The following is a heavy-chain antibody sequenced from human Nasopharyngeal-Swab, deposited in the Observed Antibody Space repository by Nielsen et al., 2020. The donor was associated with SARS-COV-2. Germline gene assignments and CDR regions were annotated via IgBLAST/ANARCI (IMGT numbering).Heavy chain of an antibody. CDR3: ARAGRSDLSAVYFQY. J-gene: IGHJ1*01. V-gene: IGHV3-7*04. D-gene: IGHD6-19*01. CDR1: GFTFTSYW. Sequence: GESLKISCATSGFTFTSYWMTWVRQAPGKGLEWVASIKQDGSEKYYVDSVKGRFTISRDNAKNSLYLQMNSLRAEDTAVYYCARAGRSDLSAVYFQYWGQGTLVTVSS. CDR2: IKQDGSEK.